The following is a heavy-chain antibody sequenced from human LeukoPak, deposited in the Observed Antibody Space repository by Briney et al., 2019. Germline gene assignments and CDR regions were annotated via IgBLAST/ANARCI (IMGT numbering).Heavy chain of an antibody. V-gene: IGHV1-8*01. J-gene: IGHJ6*03. Sequence: ASVKVSCKASGYTFTSYDINWVRQATGQGLEWMGWMNPNSGNTGYAQKFQGRVTMTRNTSISTAYMELSSLRSEDTAVYYCAKCYSSSYSLPEYYYYYYMDVWGKGTTVTVSS. CDR2: MNPNSGNT. CDR3: AKCYSSSYSLPEYYYYYYMDV. CDR1: GYTFTSYD. D-gene: IGHD6-6*01.